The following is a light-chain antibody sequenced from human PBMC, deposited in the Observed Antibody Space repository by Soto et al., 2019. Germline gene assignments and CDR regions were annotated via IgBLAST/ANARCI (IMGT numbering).Light chain of an antibody. J-gene: IGLJ2*01. CDR1: SSNIGSNT. CDR2: SNN. Sequence: QSVLTQPPSASGTPGQRVTISCSGSSSNIGSNTVNWYQHLPGTAPKLLIYSNNQRPSGVPDRFSGSKSGTSASLAISGLRSEDEAEYYCAAWDDSLNVVVFGGGTKLTVL. V-gene: IGLV1-44*01. CDR3: AAWDDSLNVVV.